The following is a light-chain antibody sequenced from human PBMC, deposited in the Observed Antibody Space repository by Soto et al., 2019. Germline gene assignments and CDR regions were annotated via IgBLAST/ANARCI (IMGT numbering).Light chain of an antibody. J-gene: IGLJ2*01. CDR3: QSYESSLSGWV. CDR2: GNT. Sequence: QSVLTQPPSVSGAPGQRVTISCTWSSSNIGAGYDVHWYQQLPGAAPKLLVYGNTNRPSGVPDRFSGSRSGTSASLAITGLQAEDEADYYCQSYESSLSGWVFGGGTKVTVL. CDR1: SSNIGAGYD. V-gene: IGLV1-40*01.